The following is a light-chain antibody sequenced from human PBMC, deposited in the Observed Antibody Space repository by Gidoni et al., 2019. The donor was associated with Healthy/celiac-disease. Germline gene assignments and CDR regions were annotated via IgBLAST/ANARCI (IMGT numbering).Light chain of an antibody. CDR2: EDR. V-gene: IGLV3-10*01. J-gene: IGLJ3*02. Sequence: SYELTQPPSVSVSPGQTARITCSGDALPKKYASWYPQKSGQAPVLVIYEDRKRPSGIPERFSGSSSGTMATLTISGAQVEDEADYYCYSTDSSGNHKGVFGGGTTLTVL. CDR1: ALPKKY. CDR3: YSTDSSGNHKGV.